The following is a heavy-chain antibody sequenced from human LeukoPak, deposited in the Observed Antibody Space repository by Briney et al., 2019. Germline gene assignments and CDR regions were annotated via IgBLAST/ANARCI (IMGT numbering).Heavy chain of an antibody. Sequence: ASVKVSCKASGYTLTGYYIHWVRQAPGQGLEWMGWIYPNSGGTHYAQKFQGRVTMTRDTSISTVYMELSRLRSDDTAVYYCARTSGVSAAGSPYYFDYWGQGTLVTVSS. CDR3: ARTSGVSAAGSPYYFDY. CDR2: IYPNSGGT. D-gene: IGHD6-13*01. J-gene: IGHJ4*02. V-gene: IGHV1-2*02. CDR1: GYTLTGYY.